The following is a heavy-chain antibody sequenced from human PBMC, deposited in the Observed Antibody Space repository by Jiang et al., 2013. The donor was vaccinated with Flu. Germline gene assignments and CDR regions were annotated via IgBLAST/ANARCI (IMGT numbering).Heavy chain of an antibody. CDR2: TYYRSQWYN. D-gene: IGHD4-23*01. CDR1: GDSVSSNSAV. CDR3: AREGRPHGGFDY. Sequence: QTLSLTCAISGDSVSSNSAVWNWIRQSPSRGLEWLGRTYYRSQWYNEYAASVTSRITINPDTSKNQVSLQLNSVTPEDTAVYYCAREGRPHGGFDYWGQGTLVT. V-gene: IGHV6-1*01. J-gene: IGHJ4*02.